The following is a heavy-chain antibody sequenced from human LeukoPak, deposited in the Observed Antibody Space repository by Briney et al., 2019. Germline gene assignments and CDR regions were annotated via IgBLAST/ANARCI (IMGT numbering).Heavy chain of an antibody. V-gene: IGHV1-2*02. CDR3: ASSKSHDSSGYYSYYYYMDV. CDR1: GYTFTGYY. Sequence: ASVKVSCKASGYTFTGYYMHWVRQAPGQGLEWMGWINPNSGGTNYAQKFQGRVTMTRDTSISTAYMELSRLGSDDTAVYYCASSKSHDSSGYYSYYYYMDVWGKGTTVTVSS. CDR2: INPNSGGT. J-gene: IGHJ6*03. D-gene: IGHD3-22*01.